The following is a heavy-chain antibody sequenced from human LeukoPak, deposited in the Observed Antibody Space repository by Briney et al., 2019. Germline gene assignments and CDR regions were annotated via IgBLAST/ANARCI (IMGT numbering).Heavy chain of an antibody. J-gene: IGHJ4*02. CDR1: GFTFSSYS. D-gene: IGHD3-10*01. CDR2: ISSSSSYI. V-gene: IGHV3-21*01. CDR3: ARDPGGFGELLPCDY. Sequence: GGSLRLSCAASGFTFSSYSMNWVRQAPGKGLEWVSSISSSSSYIYYADSVKGRFTISRDNAKNSLYLQMNSLRAEDTAVYYCARDPGGFGELLPCDYWGQGTLVTVSS.